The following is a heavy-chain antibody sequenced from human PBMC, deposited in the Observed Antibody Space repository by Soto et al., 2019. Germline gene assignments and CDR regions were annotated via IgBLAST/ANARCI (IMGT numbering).Heavy chain of an antibody. Sequence: GGSLRLSCAASGFTFNNYGIHWVRQAPGKGLEWVAVIWYDGSQTRYVDSVKGRFTISRDNFQNSVYLHMDSLRAEDTAMYYCARDFTVGAIYNGVYYYARDVWGRGTTVTVSS. D-gene: IGHD1-26*01. CDR3: ARDFTVGAIYNGVYYYARDV. CDR2: IWYDGSQT. V-gene: IGHV3-33*01. J-gene: IGHJ6*01. CDR1: GFTFNNYG.